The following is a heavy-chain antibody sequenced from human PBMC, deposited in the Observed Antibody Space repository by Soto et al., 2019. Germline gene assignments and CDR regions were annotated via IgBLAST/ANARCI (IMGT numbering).Heavy chain of an antibody. CDR2: IYHSGST. Sequence: SETLSLTCAVSGGSISSGGYSWSWIRQPPGKGLEWIGYIYHSGSTYYNPSLKSRVTISVDRSKNQFPLKLSSVTAADTAVYYCARPHGGSSGWDNWFDPWGQGTLVTVSS. CDR1: GGSISSGGYS. CDR3: ARPHGGSSGWDNWFDP. J-gene: IGHJ5*02. V-gene: IGHV4-30-2*02. D-gene: IGHD6-25*01.